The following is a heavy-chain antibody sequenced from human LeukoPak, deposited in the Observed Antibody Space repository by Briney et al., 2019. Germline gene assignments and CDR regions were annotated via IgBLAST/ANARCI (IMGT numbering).Heavy chain of an antibody. CDR3: AKAPVTTYRGAYCYPFGY. D-gene: IGHD2-21*01. Sequence: PGGSLRLSCAASGFTFSSYAMSWVRQAPGKGLEWVSAISDSGNTYHADSVKGRFTICRDSSKKTLFLQMNRLRPEDAAIYYCAKAPVTTYRGAYCYPFGYWGQGTLVTVSS. V-gene: IGHV3-23*01. J-gene: IGHJ4*02. CDR2: ISDSGNT. CDR1: GFTFSSYA.